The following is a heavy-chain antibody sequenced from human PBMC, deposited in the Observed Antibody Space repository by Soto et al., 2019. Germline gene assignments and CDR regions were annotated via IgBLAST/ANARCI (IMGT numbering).Heavy chain of an antibody. J-gene: IGHJ4*02. CDR2: IYYSGST. Sequence: QVQLQESGPGLVKPSETLSLTCTVSGGSISSYYWSWIRQPPGKGLEWIGYIYYSGSTNYNPSLKSRVTISIETSKNQFSLKLSSVTAADTAVYYCARARGGYFDYWGQGTLVTVSS. CDR3: ARARGGYFDY. V-gene: IGHV4-59*01. CDR1: GGSISSYY.